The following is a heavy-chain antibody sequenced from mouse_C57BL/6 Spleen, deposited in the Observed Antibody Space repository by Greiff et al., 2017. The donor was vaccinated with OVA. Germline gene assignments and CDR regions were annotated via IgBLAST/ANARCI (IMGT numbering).Heavy chain of an antibody. CDR1: GYTFTDYN. V-gene: IGHV1-18*01. Sequence: VHVKQSGPELVKPGASVKIPCKASGYTFTDYNMDWVKQSHGKSLEWIGDINPNNGGTIYNQKFKGKATSTVDKSSSTAYMELRSLTSEDTAVYYCAREGQLRRGAMDYWGQGTSVTVSS. D-gene: IGHD2-4*01. CDR3: AREGQLRRGAMDY. CDR2: INPNNGGT. J-gene: IGHJ4*01.